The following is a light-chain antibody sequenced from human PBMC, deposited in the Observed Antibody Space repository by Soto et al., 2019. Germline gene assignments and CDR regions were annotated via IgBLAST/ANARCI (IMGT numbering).Light chain of an antibody. CDR2: DAY. V-gene: IGKV3-15*01. CDR3: HQYDIPPQT. Sequence: EIVMTQSPATLSVSPGERATLSCRASQNIGINLGWYQQKPGQAPRLLIYDAYTRATGIPARFSGSGSGIDFILTISSLQSEDFAVYYCHQYDIPPQTFGRGTRVEI. J-gene: IGKJ1*01. CDR1: QNIGIN.